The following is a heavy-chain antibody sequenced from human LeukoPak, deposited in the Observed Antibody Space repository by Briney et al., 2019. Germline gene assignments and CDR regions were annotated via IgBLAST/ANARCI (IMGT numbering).Heavy chain of an antibody. CDR2: IDPEDGET. V-gene: IGHV1-24*01. Sequence: ASVKVSCKVSGYTLTELSMHWVRQAPGKGLEWMGGIDPEDGETIYAQKFQGRVTMSEDTSTDTAYMELSSLRSEDTAVYYCATYSKLYESGRLVFGHWGQGTLVTVSS. J-gene: IGHJ4*02. CDR1: GYTLTELS. CDR3: ATYSKLYESGRLVFGH. D-gene: IGHD3-9*01.